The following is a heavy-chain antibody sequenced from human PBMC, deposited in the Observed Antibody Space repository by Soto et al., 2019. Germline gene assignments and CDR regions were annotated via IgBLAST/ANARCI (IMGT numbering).Heavy chain of an antibody. Sequence: SETLSLTCTVSGGSISSYYWSWIRQPPGKGLEWIGYIYYSGSTNYNPSLKSRVTISVDTSKNQFSLKLSSVTAADTAVYYCARRERGSGGDAFDIWGQGTMVTVSS. CDR2: IYYSGST. CDR3: ARRERGSGGDAFDI. CDR1: GGSISSYY. D-gene: IGHD6-19*01. V-gene: IGHV4-59*08. J-gene: IGHJ3*02.